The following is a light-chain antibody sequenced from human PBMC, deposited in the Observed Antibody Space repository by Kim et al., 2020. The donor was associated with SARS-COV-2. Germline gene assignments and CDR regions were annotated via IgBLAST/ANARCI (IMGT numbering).Light chain of an antibody. CDR1: QDISNY. CDR2: AAS. CDR3: QKYDSAPTWT. J-gene: IGKJ1*01. Sequence: DIQMTQSPSSLSASVGDRVIITCRTSQDISNYLAWYQQKPGKAPKLLIYAASTMQSGVPSRFSGSGSGTDFTLTISGLQPEDVATYFCQKYDSAPTWTFGQGTKVDIK. V-gene: IGKV1-27*01.